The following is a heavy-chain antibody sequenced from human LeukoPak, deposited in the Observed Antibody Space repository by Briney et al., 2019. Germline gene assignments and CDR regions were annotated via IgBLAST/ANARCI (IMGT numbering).Heavy chain of an antibody. CDR2: INHSGST. Sequence: SETLSLTRAVYGGSFSGYYWSWIRQPPGKGLEWIGEINHSGSTNYNPSLKSRVTISVDTSENQFSLKLSSVTAADTGVYYCAREGGYSYGPYTLDYWGQGTLVTVSS. V-gene: IGHV4-34*01. CDR3: AREGGYSYGPYTLDY. J-gene: IGHJ4*02. CDR1: GGSFSGYY. D-gene: IGHD5-18*01.